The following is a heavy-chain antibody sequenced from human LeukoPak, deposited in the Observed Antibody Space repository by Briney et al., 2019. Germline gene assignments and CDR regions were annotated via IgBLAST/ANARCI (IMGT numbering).Heavy chain of an antibody. V-gene: IGHV1-24*01. CDR1: GYTLSELS. D-gene: IGHD3-22*01. CDR2: FDPEDDER. CDR3: ATELRSGYFDY. Sequence: ASVKVSCKVSGYTLSELSMHWVRQAPGKGLEWMGGFDPEDDERVCAQKFQGRVTMTEDTSTDTAYMELSSLRSEDTAIYYCATELRSGYFDYWGQGTLVTVSS. J-gene: IGHJ4*02.